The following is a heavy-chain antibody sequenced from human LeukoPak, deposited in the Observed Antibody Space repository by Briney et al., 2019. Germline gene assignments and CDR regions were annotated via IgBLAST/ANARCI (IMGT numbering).Heavy chain of an antibody. Sequence: GGSLRLSCAASGFTFSSSAMSWVRQAPGKGLEWVSTISGSGGSTYYADSVKGRFTIFRDNAKNSPYLQMNSLRAEDTAVYYCAREAYGDPFDYWGQGTLVTVSS. CDR1: GFTFSSSA. CDR3: AREAYGDPFDY. V-gene: IGHV3-23*01. CDR2: ISGSGGST. J-gene: IGHJ4*02. D-gene: IGHD4-17*01.